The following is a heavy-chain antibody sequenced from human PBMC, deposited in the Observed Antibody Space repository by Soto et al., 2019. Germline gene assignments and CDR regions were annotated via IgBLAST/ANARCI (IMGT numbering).Heavy chain of an antibody. CDR1: GGSISSTSYY. J-gene: IGHJ6*01. CDR3: VRLWKQHAPGYYYFGMDV. CDR2: IYYSGST. V-gene: IGHV4-39*01. Sequence: QLQLQESGPGLVKPSETLSLTCTVSGGSISSTSYYWAWLRQPPGKGLEYIGSIYYSGSTYYNPSLKIRVNLSVDVSKTQFSLRLSSMTATDTAVYYCVRLWKQHAPGYYYFGMDVWGRGTTVTVSS. D-gene: IGHD6-13*01.